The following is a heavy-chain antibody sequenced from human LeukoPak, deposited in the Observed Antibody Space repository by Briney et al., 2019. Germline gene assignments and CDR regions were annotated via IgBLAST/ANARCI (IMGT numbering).Heavy chain of an antibody. CDR3: ARERDSSGWYYYYYGMDV. D-gene: IGHD6-19*01. V-gene: IGHV3-33*01. CDR1: GFTFSSYG. Sequence: PGGSLTLSCAASGFTFSSYGMHWVRQAPGKGLEWVAVIWYDGSNKYYADSVKGRFTISRDNSKNTLYLQMNSLRAEDTAVYYCARERDSSGWYYYYYGMDVWGQGTTVTVS. CDR2: IWYDGSNK. J-gene: IGHJ6*02.